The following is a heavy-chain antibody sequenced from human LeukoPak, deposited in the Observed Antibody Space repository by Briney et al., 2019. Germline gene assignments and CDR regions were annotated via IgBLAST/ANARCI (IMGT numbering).Heavy chain of an antibody. Sequence: PSETLSLTCAVYGGSFSDYYWSWIRQPPGKGLEWIGEINHSGSTNYNPSLKSRVTILVDTSKNQFSLKLSSVTAADTAVYYCARLIAAGGTGIDHWGQGTVVTVSS. D-gene: IGHD6-13*01. CDR1: GGSFSDYY. CDR3: ARLIAAGGTGIDH. V-gene: IGHV4-34*01. CDR2: INHSGST. J-gene: IGHJ4*02.